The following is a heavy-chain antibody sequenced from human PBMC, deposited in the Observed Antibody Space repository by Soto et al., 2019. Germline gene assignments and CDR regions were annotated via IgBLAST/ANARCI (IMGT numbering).Heavy chain of an antibody. D-gene: IGHD2-15*01. V-gene: IGHV1-69*12. J-gene: IGHJ6*02. CDR1: GGTFSSYA. CDR2: IIPIFGTA. Sequence: QVQLVQSGAEVKKPGSSVKVSCKASGGTFSSYAISWVRQAPGQGLEWMGGIIPIFGTANYAQKFQGRVTITADESTSTAYMELSSLRSEDTAVYYCASPGPVVVAATVVYYYYYGMDVWGQGTTVTVSS. CDR3: ASPGPVVVAATVVYYYYYGMDV.